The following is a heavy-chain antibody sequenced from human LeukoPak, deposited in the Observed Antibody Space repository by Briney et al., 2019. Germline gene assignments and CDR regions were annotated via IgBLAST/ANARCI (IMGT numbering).Heavy chain of an antibody. CDR1: GGSISSYY. V-gene: IGHV4-59*12. CDR2: IYYSGST. D-gene: IGHD3-3*01. Sequence: SETLSLTCTVSGGSISSYYWSWIRQPPGKGLEWIGYIYYSGSTNYNPSLKSRVTISVDTSKNQFSLKLSSVTAADTAVYYCASLLFGVGPVVGDHSSGYFDYWGQGTLVTVSS. CDR3: ASLLFGVGPVVGDHSSGYFDY. J-gene: IGHJ4*02.